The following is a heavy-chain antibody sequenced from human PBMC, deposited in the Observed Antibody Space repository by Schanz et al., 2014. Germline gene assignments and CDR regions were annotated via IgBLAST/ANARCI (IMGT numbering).Heavy chain of an antibody. D-gene: IGHD2-15*01. CDR2: ISGNGGST. Sequence: EVQLVESGGGLVQPGGSLRLSCAASGFTFTTNAMSWVRQPPGKGLEWVSAISGNGGSTYLADSVKGRFTISRDNSDNTLLLQMKIGRAEDAAVDFCSKVREWWPYYFDYWGQGTLVTVSS. V-gene: IGHV3-23*04. J-gene: IGHJ4*02. CDR3: SKVREWWPYYFDY. CDR1: GFTFTTNA.